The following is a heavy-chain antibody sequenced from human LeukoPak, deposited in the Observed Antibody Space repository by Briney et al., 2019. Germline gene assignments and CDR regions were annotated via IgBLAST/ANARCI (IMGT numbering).Heavy chain of an antibody. V-gene: IGHV3-7*01. J-gene: IGHJ4*02. CDR3: ARTTVADY. D-gene: IGHD4-17*01. CDR2: IKQDGSEE. Sequence: PGGSLRLSCAASGFTFSNYWMTWVRQAPGKGLERVATIKQDGSEEYYVDSVKGRFTISRDNAKNSLYVQMNSLRAEDTAVYYCARTTVADYWGQGTLVTVSS. CDR1: GFTFSNYW.